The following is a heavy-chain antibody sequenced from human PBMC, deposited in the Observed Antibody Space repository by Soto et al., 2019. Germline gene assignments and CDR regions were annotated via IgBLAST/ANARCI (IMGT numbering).Heavy chain of an antibody. CDR3: ARVLRGWFDP. CDR2: IYTSGST. CDR1: GGSISSYY. J-gene: IGHJ5*02. Sequence: SSETLSLTCTVSGGSISSYYGSWIRQPAGKGLEWIGRIYTSGSTNYNPPLKRRVTMSVDTSKNQFSLKLSPVTAADTAVYYCARVLRGWFDPWGQGTPVTVSS. V-gene: IGHV4-4*07.